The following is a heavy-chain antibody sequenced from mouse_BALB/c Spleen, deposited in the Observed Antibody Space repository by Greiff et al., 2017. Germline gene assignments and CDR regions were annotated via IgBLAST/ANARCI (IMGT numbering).Heavy chain of an antibody. J-gene: IGHJ3*01. D-gene: IGHD1-1*01. CDR3: ARENYYGSSPFAY. Sequence: EVMLVESGGGLVQPGGSLRLSCATSGFTFTDYYMRWVRQPPGKALEWLGFIRNKANGYTTEYSASVKGRFTISRDTSQSILYLHMNTLRAEDSATYYCARENYYGSSPFAYWGQGTLVTVSA. CDR2: IRNKANGYTT. CDR1: GFTFTDYY. V-gene: IGHV7-3*02.